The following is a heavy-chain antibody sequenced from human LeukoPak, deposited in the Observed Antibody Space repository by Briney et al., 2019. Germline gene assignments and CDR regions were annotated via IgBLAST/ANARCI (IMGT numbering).Heavy chain of an antibody. CDR2: INPSGGST. Sequence: ASVKVSCKASGDSFTSYYMHWVRQAPGQGLEWMGIINPSGGSTSYAQKFQGRVTMTRDMSTSTVYMELSNLRSEDTAVYYCAFTYGDYVTMNWFDPWGQGTLVTVSS. V-gene: IGHV1-46*01. CDR1: GDSFTSYY. CDR3: AFTYGDYVTMNWFDP. D-gene: IGHD4-17*01. J-gene: IGHJ5*02.